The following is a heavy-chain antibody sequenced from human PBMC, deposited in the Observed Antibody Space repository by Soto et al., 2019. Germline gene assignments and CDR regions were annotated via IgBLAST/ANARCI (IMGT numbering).Heavy chain of an antibody. CDR1: GFTFSSYS. V-gene: IGHV3-48*02. CDR3: ARGADYDSSGIRLNWFDP. Sequence: PVGSLRLSCAASGFTFSSYSMNWVRQAPGKGLEWVSYISSSSSTIYYADSVKGRFTISRDNAKNSLYLQMNSLRDEDTAVYYCARGADYDSSGIRLNWFDPWGQGTLVTVSS. CDR2: ISSSSSTI. J-gene: IGHJ5*02. D-gene: IGHD3-22*01.